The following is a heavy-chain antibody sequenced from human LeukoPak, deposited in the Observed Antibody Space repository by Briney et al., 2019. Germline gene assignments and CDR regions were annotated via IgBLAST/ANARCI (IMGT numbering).Heavy chain of an antibody. V-gene: IGHV4-4*02. Sequence: PSGTLSLTWAVSVVSISSSNWWSWVSQPPGKGLEWIGEIYHSGSTNYNPSLKSRVTISVDKSKNQFSLKLSSVTAADTAAYYCARTGDAMYYFDYWGQGTLVTVSS. D-gene: IGHD2-2*01. J-gene: IGHJ4*02. CDR1: VVSISSSNW. CDR3: ARTGDAMYYFDY. CDR2: IYHSGST.